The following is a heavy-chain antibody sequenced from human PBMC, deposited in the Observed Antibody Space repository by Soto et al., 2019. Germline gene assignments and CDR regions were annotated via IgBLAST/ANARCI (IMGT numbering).Heavy chain of an antibody. CDR3: ARSTNDYGDRH. D-gene: IGHD4-17*01. J-gene: IGHJ4*02. CDR2: MNPNSGNT. CDR1: GYTFTSYD. V-gene: IGHV1-8*01. Sequence: QVQLVQSGAEVKKPGASVKVSCKASGYTFTSYDINWVRQATGQGLEWMGWMNPNSGNTGYAQKFQGRVTMTRNTXXXXAXXXXXXXXXXDTAVYXXARSTNDYGDRHWGQGTLVTVSS.